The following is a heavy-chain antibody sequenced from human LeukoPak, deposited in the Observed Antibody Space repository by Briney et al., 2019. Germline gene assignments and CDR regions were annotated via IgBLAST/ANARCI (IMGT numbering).Heavy chain of an antibody. CDR3: ASSIIWFGELSSANWFDP. D-gene: IGHD3-10*01. J-gene: IGHJ5*02. CDR1: GHTFTGYY. CDR2: INANSGGT. V-gene: IGHV1-2*02. Sequence: ASVRVSCKASGHTFTGYYMHWVRQAPGQGLEWMGWINANSGGTNYAQKFQGRVTMTRDTSISTAYMELSRLRSDDTAVYYCASSIIWFGELSSANWFDPWGQGTLVTVSS.